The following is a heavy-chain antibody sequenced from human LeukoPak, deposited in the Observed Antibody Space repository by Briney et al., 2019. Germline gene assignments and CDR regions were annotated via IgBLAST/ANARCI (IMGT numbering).Heavy chain of an antibody. V-gene: IGHV3-30*02. J-gene: IGHJ6*02. CDR1: GFTFSSYG. D-gene: IGHD4-17*01. CDR2: IRYDGSNK. Sequence: GGSLRLSCAASGFTFSSYGMHWVRQAPGKGLEWVAFIRYDGSNKYYADSVKGRFTISRDNSKNTLYLQMNSLRAEDTAVYYCARDSYTSGYGDWYYYGMDVWGQGTTVTVSS. CDR3: ARDSYTSGYGDWYYYGMDV.